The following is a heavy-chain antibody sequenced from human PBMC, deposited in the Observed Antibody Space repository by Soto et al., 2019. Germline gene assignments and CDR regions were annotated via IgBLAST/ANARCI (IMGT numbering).Heavy chain of an antibody. V-gene: IGHV3-74*01. Sequence: GGSLRLSCAASGFTFSSYWMHWVRQAPWKGLVWVSRINSDGSSTSYADSVKGRFTISRDNAKNTLYLQMNSLRAEDTAVYYCVRANRIAAAGTGYYYYMDVWGKGTTVTVSS. CDR3: VRANRIAAAGTGYYYYMDV. CDR2: INSDGSST. CDR1: GFTFSSYW. J-gene: IGHJ6*03. D-gene: IGHD6-13*01.